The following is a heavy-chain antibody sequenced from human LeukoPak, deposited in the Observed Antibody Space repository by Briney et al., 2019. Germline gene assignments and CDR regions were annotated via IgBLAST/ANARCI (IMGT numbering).Heavy chain of an antibody. D-gene: IGHD6-6*01. CDR3: ARGRMAARYYYYYMDV. CDR1: GGSFSGYY. CDR2: INHSGST. Sequence: PSETLSLTCAVYGGSFSGYYWSWIRQPPGKGLEWIGEINHSGSTNYNPSLKSRVTISVDTSKNQFSLKLSSVTAADTAVHYCARGRMAARYYYYYMDVWGKGTTVTVSS. J-gene: IGHJ6*03. V-gene: IGHV4-34*01.